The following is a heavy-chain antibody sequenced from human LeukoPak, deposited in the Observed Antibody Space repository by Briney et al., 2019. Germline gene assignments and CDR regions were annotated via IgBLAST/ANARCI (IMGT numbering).Heavy chain of an antibody. CDR2: IDYDGGSG. Sequence: GGSLRLSCTVSGFTLSSYEMSWIRQAPGKGLERVSSIDYDGGSGHYADSVRGRFTISRDNSNNTLFLHLNSLRGEDTAVYYCTRNSGWYGLSWGQGTLVTVSS. V-gene: IGHV3-23*01. CDR3: TRNSGWYGLS. J-gene: IGHJ1*01. D-gene: IGHD6-19*01. CDR1: GFTLSSYE.